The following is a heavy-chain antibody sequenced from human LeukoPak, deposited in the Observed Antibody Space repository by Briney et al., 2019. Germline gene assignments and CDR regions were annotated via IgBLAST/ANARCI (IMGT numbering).Heavy chain of an antibody. CDR2: ISHRGTV. Sequence: PSETLSLTCAVYVGSFSGYSCSWLRQSPLKGLEWIGEISHRGTVNSNPSLKSRVTISADTSKNQFSLKLSAVTAADTAVYYCARDRHGGYYPSFDYGGQGTLVTVS. CDR1: VGSFSGYS. CDR3: ARDRHGGYYPSFDY. V-gene: IGHV4-34*01. J-gene: IGHJ4*02. D-gene: IGHD3-22*01.